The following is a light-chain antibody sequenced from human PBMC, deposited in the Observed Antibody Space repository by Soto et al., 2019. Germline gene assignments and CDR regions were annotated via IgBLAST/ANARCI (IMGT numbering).Light chain of an antibody. CDR2: TAS. Sequence: DVQLTQSPSSLSASAGDRVTITCRASQRIATYLNWYQQKPGRAPKLLISTASTLQSGVPSRFSGSGSGTDFTLTISGLQPEDSAAYYCQQTYNTPPWTFGQGTKVEIK. CDR1: QRIATY. CDR3: QQTYNTPPWT. V-gene: IGKV1-39*01. J-gene: IGKJ1*01.